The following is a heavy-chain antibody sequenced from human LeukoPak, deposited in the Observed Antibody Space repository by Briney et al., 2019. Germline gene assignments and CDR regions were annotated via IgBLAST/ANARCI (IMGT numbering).Heavy chain of an antibody. CDR2: IYHSGST. Sequence: SETLSLTCAVSGGSISSSNWWSWVRQPPGKGLEWIGEIYHSGSTNYNPSLKSRDTISVDKSKNQFSLKLSSVTAADTAVYYCARGSNYNGIDYWGQGTLVTVSS. J-gene: IGHJ4*02. D-gene: IGHD4-11*01. CDR1: GGSISSSNW. V-gene: IGHV4-4*02. CDR3: ARGSNYNGIDY.